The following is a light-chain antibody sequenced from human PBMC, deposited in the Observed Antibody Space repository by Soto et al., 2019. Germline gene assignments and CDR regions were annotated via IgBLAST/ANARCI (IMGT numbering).Light chain of an antibody. CDR3: QHYGDSPRFS. Sequence: EIVLTQSPATLSLSPGERATLSCRASHSVSTAYLAWYQQKPGQAPRLLIYGASSRATGIPDRFSGSGSGTDFTLTISRLEPEYFAVYYCQHYGDSPRFSFGPGTKVDIK. CDR1: HSVSTAY. V-gene: IGKV3-20*01. CDR2: GAS. J-gene: IGKJ3*01.